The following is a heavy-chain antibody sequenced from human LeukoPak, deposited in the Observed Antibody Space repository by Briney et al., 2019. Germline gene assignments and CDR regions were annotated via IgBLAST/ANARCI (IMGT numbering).Heavy chain of an antibody. CDR2: INPNSGGT. V-gene: IGHV1-2*02. J-gene: IGHJ3*02. D-gene: IGHD1-26*01. Sequence: ASVKVSCKASGYTFTGYYMHWVRQAPGQGLEWMGWINPNSGGTNYAQKFQGRVTMTRDTSISTAYMELSRLRSDDTAVYYCAREGSWEPLGDAFDIWGQGTMVTVSS. CDR1: GYTFTGYY. CDR3: AREGSWEPLGDAFDI.